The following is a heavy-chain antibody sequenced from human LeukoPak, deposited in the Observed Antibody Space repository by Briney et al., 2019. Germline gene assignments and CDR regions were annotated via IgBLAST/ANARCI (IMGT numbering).Heavy chain of an antibody. CDR2: LYTIGST. V-gene: IGHV4-61*02. D-gene: IGHD6-13*01. J-gene: IGHJ6*03. CDR3: ARGPHSSPLSIRRYYYYYMDV. CDR1: GGLISSGSYY. Sequence: SETLSLTCTVSGGLISSGSYYWSWIRQPAGKGLEWIGRLYTIGSTNYNPSLKSRVTISVDTSKNQFSLKLSSVTAADTAVYYCARGPHSSPLSIRRYYYYYMDVWGKGTTVTVSS.